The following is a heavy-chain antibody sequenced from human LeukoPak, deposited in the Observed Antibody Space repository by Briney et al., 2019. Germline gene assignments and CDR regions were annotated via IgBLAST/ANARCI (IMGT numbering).Heavy chain of an antibody. CDR2: VYYSGST. Sequence: SETLSLTCTVSGDSISSYYWGWIRQPPGKGLEWIGYVYYSGSTKYNPSLKSRVTISVDTSKNEFSLKVSSVTAADTAVYYCARDVDPQYWGQGILVTVSS. J-gene: IGHJ4*02. V-gene: IGHV4-59*01. CDR3: ARDVDPQY. D-gene: IGHD5-12*01. CDR1: GDSISSYY.